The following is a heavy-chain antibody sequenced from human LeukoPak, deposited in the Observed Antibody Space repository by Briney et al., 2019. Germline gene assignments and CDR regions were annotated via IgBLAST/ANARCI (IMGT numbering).Heavy chain of an antibody. CDR3: ARGHYDSSGYYRAFDY. CDR2: IYPGDSDT. Sequence: GESLKISCKGSGYSFTSYWIGWVRQMPGKGLEWMGTIYPGDSDTRYSPSFQGQVTISADKSISTAYLQWSSLKASDTAMYYCARGHYDSSGYYRAFDYWGQGTLVTVSS. V-gene: IGHV5-51*01. D-gene: IGHD3-22*01. J-gene: IGHJ4*02. CDR1: GYSFTSYW.